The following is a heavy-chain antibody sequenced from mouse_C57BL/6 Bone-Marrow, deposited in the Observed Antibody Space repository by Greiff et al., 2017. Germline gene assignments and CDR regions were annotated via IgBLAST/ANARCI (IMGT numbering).Heavy chain of an antibody. CDR2: LYPRDGSA. V-gene: IGHV1-85*01. Sequence: QVQLQQSGPELVKPGASVKLSCKASGYTFTSYDINWVKQRPGQGLAWIGWLYPRDGSAKSNEKLKGKATLTVDTSSSSAYMELHSLISDDSAVYFCARNDYDGGLGAYWGQGCLVTVSA. CDR3: ARNDYDGGLGAY. D-gene: IGHD2-4*01. J-gene: IGHJ3*01. CDR1: GYTFTSYD.